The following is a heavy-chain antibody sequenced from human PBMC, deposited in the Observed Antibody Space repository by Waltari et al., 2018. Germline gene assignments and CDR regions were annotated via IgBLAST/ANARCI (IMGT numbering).Heavy chain of an antibody. CDR1: GGSFSGYS. D-gene: IGHD3-10*01. Sequence: QVQLQQWGAGLLKASETLSLTCAVYGGSFSGYSLSWIRPPPEMGLEWIGEINHSGRPNYNPSLKSRVTISVDTSKNQFSLKPSFVTDADTAVYYCARGPHYYGSGSYYNLFGYWGQGTLVTGSS. V-gene: IGHV4-34*01. CDR3: ARGPHYYGSGSYYNLFGY. CDR2: INHSGRP. J-gene: IGHJ4*02.